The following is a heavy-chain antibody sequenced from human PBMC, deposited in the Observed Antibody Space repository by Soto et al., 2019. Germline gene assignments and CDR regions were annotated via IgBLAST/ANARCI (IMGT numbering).Heavy chain of an antibody. D-gene: IGHD2-2*03. J-gene: IGHJ3*02. CDR3: ARDIESLDIVVVPAAINAFDI. CDR2: ISSSSSYI. V-gene: IGHV3-21*01. CDR1: GFTFSSYS. Sequence: GGSLRLSCAASGFTFSSYSMNWVRQAPGKGLEWVSSISSSSSYIYYADSVKGRFTISRDNAKNSLYLQMNSLRAEDTAVYYCARDIESLDIVVVPAAINAFDIWGQGTMV.